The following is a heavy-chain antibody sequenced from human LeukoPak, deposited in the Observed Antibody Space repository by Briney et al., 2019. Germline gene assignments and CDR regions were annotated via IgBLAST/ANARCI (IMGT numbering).Heavy chain of an antibody. J-gene: IGHJ4*02. D-gene: IGHD3-22*01. V-gene: IGHV3-30-3*01. CDR3: ARDTYYDSSGYQY. CDR2: ISYDGSNK. Sequence: GGSLRLSCAASGFTFSSYAMHWVRQAPGKGLEWVAVISYDGSNKYYADSVKGRFTISRDNAKNTLYLQMNSLRAEDTAVYYCARDTYYDSSGYQYWGQGTLVTVSS. CDR1: GFTFSSYA.